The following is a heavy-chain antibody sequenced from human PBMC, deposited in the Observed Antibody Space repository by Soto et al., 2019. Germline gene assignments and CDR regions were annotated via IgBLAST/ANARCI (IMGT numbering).Heavy chain of an antibody. CDR1: GFTFSSYD. V-gene: IGHV3-13*01. D-gene: IGHD6-19*01. J-gene: IGHJ6*02. CDR3: ARDLGIAVAGTNYYYYGMDV. Sequence: EVQLVESGGGLVQPGGSLRLSCAASGFTFSSYDMHWVRQATGKGLEWVSAIGTAGDTYYPGSVKGRFTISRENAKNSLYLQMNSLRAEDTAVYYCARDLGIAVAGTNYYYYGMDVWGQGTTVTVSS. CDR2: IGTAGDT.